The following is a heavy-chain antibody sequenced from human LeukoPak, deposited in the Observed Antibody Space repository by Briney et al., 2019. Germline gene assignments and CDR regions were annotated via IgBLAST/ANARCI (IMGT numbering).Heavy chain of an antibody. V-gene: IGHV3-23*01. CDR2: ISDSGGST. J-gene: IGHJ4*02. Sequence: GGSLRLSYAASGFTFNNYAMNWVRQAPGKGRECVSGISDSGGSTYYADSVKGRFTISRDNSENTLYLQMNTLRAEDTAIYFCAKSLAARWVIDYWGQGTLVTVSS. CDR3: AKSLAARWVIDY. D-gene: IGHD6-25*01. CDR1: GFTFNNYA.